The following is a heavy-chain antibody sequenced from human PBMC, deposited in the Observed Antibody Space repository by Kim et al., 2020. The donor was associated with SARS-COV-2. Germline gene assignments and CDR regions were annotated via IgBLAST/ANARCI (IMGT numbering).Heavy chain of an antibody. CDR3: ARGGEDPTVTNNWFDP. V-gene: IGHV1-18*01. J-gene: IGHJ5*02. D-gene: IGHD4-4*01. Sequence: KLQGRVTMTTDTSTSTAYMELRSLRSDDTAVYYCARGGEDPTVTNNWFDPWGQGTLVTVSS.